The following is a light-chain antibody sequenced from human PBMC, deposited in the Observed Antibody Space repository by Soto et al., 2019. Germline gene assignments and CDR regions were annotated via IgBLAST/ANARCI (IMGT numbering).Light chain of an antibody. CDR2: GAS. CDR3: QQYDNWPLT. J-gene: IGKJ4*01. V-gene: IGKV3D-15*01. CDR1: QSVSNS. Sequence: EIVLTQSPGTLSLSPGERATLSCRASQSVSNSLAWYQQKTGQAPRLLISGASSRATGIPDRFSGSGSETEFTLTISSLQSEDFAVYYCQQYDNWPLTFGGGTKVDIK.